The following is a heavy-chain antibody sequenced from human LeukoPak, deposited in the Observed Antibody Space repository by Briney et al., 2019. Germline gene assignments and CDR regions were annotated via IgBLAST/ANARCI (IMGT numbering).Heavy chain of an antibody. Sequence: PSETLSLICTVSGGSISSGDYYWRWNRQPPGKSLEWIVYIYYSGGPYYNPSPKSRVTVSVDTPKNQFSLKLSSVTAADTAVYYCAREGGDSSGYYSGRNWFDRWGQGTLVTVSS. V-gene: IGHV4-30-4*08. CDR3: AREGGDSSGYYSGRNWFDR. J-gene: IGHJ5*02. CDR2: IYYSGGP. CDR1: GGSISSGDYY. D-gene: IGHD3-22*01.